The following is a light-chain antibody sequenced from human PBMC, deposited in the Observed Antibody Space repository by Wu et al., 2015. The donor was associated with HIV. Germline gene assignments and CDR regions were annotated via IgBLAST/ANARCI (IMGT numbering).Light chain of an antibody. CDR2: GAS. J-gene: IGKJ4*01. CDR3: QQHYNLPLT. CDR1: QSVSSSY. V-gene: IGKV3-7*04. Sequence: EIVVTQSPPTLSLSPGERVTLSCRASQSVSSSYLTWYQQKRGQAPGLLFYGASTRATGIPARFSGSGSGTDFTLTFSSLQPEDFAVYYCQQHYNLPLTFDGRDQGGDQT.